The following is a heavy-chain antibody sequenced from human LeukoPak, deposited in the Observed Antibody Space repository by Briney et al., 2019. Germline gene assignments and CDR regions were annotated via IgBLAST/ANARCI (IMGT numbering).Heavy chain of an antibody. V-gene: IGHV3-30*04. D-gene: IGHD2-2*01. CDR2: ISYDGSNK. Sequence: GRSLRLSCAASGFTFSSYAMHWVRQAPGKGLGWVAVISYDGSNKYYADSVEGRFTISRDNSKNTLYLQMNSLRAEDTAVYYCARGRSTSSRFLGYWGQGTLVTVSS. CDR1: GFTFSSYA. J-gene: IGHJ4*02. CDR3: ARGRSTSSRFLGY.